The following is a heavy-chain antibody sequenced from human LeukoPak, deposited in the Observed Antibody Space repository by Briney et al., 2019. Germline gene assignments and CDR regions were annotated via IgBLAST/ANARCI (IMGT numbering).Heavy chain of an antibody. V-gene: IGHV4-34*01. J-gene: IGHJ5*02. Sequence: SETLSLTCAVYGGSFSGYYWSWIRQPPGKGLEWIGEINHSGSTNYNPSLKSRVTISVDTSKNQFSLKLSSVTAADTAVYYCARGRRYCSSTSCYAWWCWFDPWGQGTLVTVSS. D-gene: IGHD2-2*01. CDR2: INHSGST. CDR1: GGSFSGYY. CDR3: ARGRRYCSSTSCYAWWCWFDP.